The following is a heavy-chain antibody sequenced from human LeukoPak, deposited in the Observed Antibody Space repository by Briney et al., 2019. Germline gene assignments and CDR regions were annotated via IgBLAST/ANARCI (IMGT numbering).Heavy chain of an antibody. D-gene: IGHD3-22*01. CDR3: VRGVYYDSSVGAFDI. CDR1: GYTFTDYY. CDR2: INPKNGGT. Sequence: GASVKVSCKASGYTFTDYYVHWVRQAPGQGLEWMGWINPKNGGTNYPQKFQGRVTMTRDRSISTAHMELSRLRSDDTAVYYCVRGVYYDSSVGAFDIWGQGTMVTVSS. V-gene: IGHV1-2*02. J-gene: IGHJ3*02.